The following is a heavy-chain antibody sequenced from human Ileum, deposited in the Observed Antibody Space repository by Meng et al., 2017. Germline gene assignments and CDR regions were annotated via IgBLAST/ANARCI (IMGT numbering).Heavy chain of an antibody. J-gene: IGHJ4*02. CDR3: TRGRPAVVRASDY. Sequence: VQLVQSGAAVKKPGASVKVSCKASGYTFTSHYMHWVRQAPGQGLEWMGIINPSDGSTSYAQKFKGRVTMTRDTSTSTVYMELSSLRSEDTAVYYCTRGRPAVVRASDYWGQGTLVTVSS. D-gene: IGHD2-8*01. CDR1: GYTFTSHY. V-gene: IGHV1-46*03. CDR2: INPSDGST.